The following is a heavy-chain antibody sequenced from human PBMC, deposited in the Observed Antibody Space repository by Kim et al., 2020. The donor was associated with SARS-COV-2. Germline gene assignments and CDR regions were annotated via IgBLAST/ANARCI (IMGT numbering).Heavy chain of an antibody. V-gene: IGHV4-59*01. D-gene: IGHD3-22*01. J-gene: IGHJ4*02. CDR3: ARRDFDANGYYYFDY. Sequence: STSLKRRVTISADTSKNQFSLTLTAVTAADTAVYYCARRDFDANGYYYFDYWGQGTLVTVSS.